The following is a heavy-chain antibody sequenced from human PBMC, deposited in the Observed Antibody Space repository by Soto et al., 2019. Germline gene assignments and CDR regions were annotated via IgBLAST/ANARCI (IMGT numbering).Heavy chain of an antibody. CDR1: GYTFTSYA. D-gene: IGHD5-18*01. CDR3: ARDPPLLRGYSYGYEEDWFDP. J-gene: IGHJ5*02. Sequence: GASVKVSCKASGYTFTSYAMHWVRQAPGQRLEWMGWINASNGNTNYSQKFQGRVTITADESTSTAYMELSSLRSEDTAVYYCARDPPLLRGYSYGYEEDWFDPWGQGTLVTVSS. V-gene: IGHV1-3*01. CDR2: INASNGNT.